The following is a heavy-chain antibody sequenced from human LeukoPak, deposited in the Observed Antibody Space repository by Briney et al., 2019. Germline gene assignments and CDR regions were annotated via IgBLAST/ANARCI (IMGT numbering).Heavy chain of an antibody. J-gene: IGHJ6*02. V-gene: IGHV1-8*01. CDR2: MNPNSGNT. Sequence: GASVKVSCKASGYTFTSYDIKWVRQATGQGLEWMGWMNPNSGNTGYAQKFLGRVTMTRNTSISTAYMELSSLRSEDTAVYYCARGGQWLVFNYYYYGMDVWGQGTTVAVSS. CDR1: GYTFTSYD. D-gene: IGHD6-19*01. CDR3: ARGGQWLVFNYYYYGMDV.